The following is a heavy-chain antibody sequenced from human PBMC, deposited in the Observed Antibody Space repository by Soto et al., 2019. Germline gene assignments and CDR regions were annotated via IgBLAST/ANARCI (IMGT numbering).Heavy chain of an antibody. V-gene: IGHV3-23*01. CDR1: GFTFSSYA. Sequence: SLRLSCAASGFTFSSYAMSWVRQAPGKGLEWVSAISGSGGSTYYADSVKGRFTISRDNSKNTLYLQMNSLRAEDTAVYYCALAGGRGTVTGAFDIWGQGTMVTVSS. J-gene: IGHJ3*02. D-gene: IGHD4-17*01. CDR3: ALAGGRGTVTGAFDI. CDR2: ISGSGGST.